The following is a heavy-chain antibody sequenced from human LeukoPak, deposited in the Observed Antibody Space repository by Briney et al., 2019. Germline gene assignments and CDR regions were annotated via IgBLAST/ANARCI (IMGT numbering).Heavy chain of an antibody. D-gene: IGHD4-11*01. J-gene: IGHJ4*02. CDR1: GFTFSSYA. CDR3: ARGLQGIDY. V-gene: IGHV3-30-3*01. Sequence: GGSLRLSCAASGFTFSSYAMHWVRQAPGKGLEWVAVISYDGSNKYYADSVKGRFTISRDNAKNTLYLQMNSLRAEDTAVYYCARGLQGIDYWGQGTLVTVSS. CDR2: ISYDGSNK.